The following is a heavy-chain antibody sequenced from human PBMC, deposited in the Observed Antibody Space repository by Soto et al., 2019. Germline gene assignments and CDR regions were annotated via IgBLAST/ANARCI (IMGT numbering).Heavy chain of an antibody. CDR2: ISYDGSNK. V-gene: IGHV3-30-3*01. CDR3: ARSSITMIVVASVY. CDR1: GFTFSSYA. D-gene: IGHD3-22*01. Sequence: PGGSLRLSCAASGFTFSSYAMHWVRQAPGKGLEWVAVISYDGSNKYYADSVKGRFTISRDNSKNTLYLQMNSLRAEDTAVYYCARSSITMIVVASVYWGQGTLVTVSS. J-gene: IGHJ4*02.